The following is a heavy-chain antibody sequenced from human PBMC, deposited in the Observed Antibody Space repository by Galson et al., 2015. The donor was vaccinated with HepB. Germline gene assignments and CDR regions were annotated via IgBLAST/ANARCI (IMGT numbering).Heavy chain of an antibody. J-gene: IGHJ6*02. Sequence: SLRLSCAASGFTFNTYALHWVRQAPGKGLEWVALISDNGSNKYYADSVKGRFTISRNTSENTLYLQMTSLRVEDTSVYYCARQYRSLRSFYYGMDVWGQGTTVTVSS. V-gene: IGHV3-30*04. D-gene: IGHD5-12*01. CDR3: ARQYRSLRSFYYGMDV. CDR2: ISDNGSNK. CDR1: GFTFNTYA.